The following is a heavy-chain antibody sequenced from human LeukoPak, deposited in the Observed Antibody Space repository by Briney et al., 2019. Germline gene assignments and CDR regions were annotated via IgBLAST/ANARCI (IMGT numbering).Heavy chain of an antibody. CDR3: ARDSQWLTSHFDY. J-gene: IGHJ4*02. D-gene: IGHD6-19*01. CDR2: ISAYNGNT. CDR1: GYTFTGYY. Sequence: GASVKVSCKASGYTFTGYYMHWVRQAPGQGLEWMGWISAYNGNTNYAQKLQGRVTMTTDTSTSTAYMELRSLRFDDTAVYYCARDSQWLTSHFDYWGQGTLVTVSS. V-gene: IGHV1-18*04.